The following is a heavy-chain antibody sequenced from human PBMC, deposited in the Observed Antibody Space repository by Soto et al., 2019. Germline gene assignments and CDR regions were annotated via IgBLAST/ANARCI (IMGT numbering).Heavy chain of an antibody. CDR2: TLPMFGTQ. CDR1: PGPLRSYV. CDR3: ARSRVVAASDYYYYAMDA. J-gene: IGHJ6*02. D-gene: IGHD2-15*01. Sequence: QVQLVQSGAGVKRPGSWVKVSCKPPPGPLRSYVLTWVRQPLGQGLSWWGGTLPMFGTQNYAQKFQGTVTIAADESTSTADMEVSSLRSEDTAVYYCARSRVVAASDYYYYAMDAWGQGTTVTVSS. V-gene: IGHV1-69*12.